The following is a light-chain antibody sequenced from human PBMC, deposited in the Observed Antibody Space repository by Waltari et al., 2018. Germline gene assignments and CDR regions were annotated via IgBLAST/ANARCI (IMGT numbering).Light chain of an antibody. CDR3: SSYTRVSASVI. CDR2: GAN. CDR1: SSDIGTYNY. V-gene: IGLV2-14*01. J-gene: IGLJ2*01. Sequence: QSALTQPASVSGSPGQSITISCTGTSSDIGTYNYASWYQQHPGRAPKLIIYGANKRPSGVSVRFSGSKSGNTASLTISGLQAEDEADYYCSSYTRVSASVIFGGGTKLTVL.